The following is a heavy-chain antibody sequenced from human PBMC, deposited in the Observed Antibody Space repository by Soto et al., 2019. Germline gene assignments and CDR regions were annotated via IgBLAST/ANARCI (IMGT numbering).Heavy chain of an antibody. CDR3: ARVGGTGGYTYGLDY. J-gene: IGHJ4*02. D-gene: IGHD5-18*01. Sequence: QVQLVQSGAEVKKPGSSVKVSCKASGGTFSSYAISWVRQAPGQGLEWMGGIIPVFGTGIYALKFQGRVTITADKSTNTAYMELSSLRSEDTAVYFCARVGGTGGYTYGLDYWGQGTLVTVSS. V-gene: IGHV1-69*06. CDR2: IIPVFGTG. CDR1: GGTFSSYA.